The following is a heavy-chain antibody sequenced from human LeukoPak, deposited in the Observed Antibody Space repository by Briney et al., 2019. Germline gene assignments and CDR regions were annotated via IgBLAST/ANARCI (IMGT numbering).Heavy chain of an antibody. D-gene: IGHD3-10*01. J-gene: IGHJ5*02. V-gene: IGHV4-39*01. CDR1: SGSISSGDYY. CDR2: IHYSGTT. Sequence: PSETLSLTCTVSSGSISSGDYYWGRVRQPPGEGLEWIASIHYSGTTFYNPSLKSRVTISVDTSENQFSLKLSSVTAADTALYYCARRRSGKNWFDPWGQGTLVTVSS. CDR3: ARRRSGKNWFDP.